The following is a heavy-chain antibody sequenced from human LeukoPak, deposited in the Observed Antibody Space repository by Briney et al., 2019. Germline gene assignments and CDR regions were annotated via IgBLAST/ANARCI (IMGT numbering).Heavy chain of an antibody. J-gene: IGHJ4*02. V-gene: IGHV4-4*07. CDR2: IYTSGST. Sequence: SETLSLTCTVSGGSISSHYWSWIRQPAGKGLEWIGRIYTSGSTNYNPSLKSRVTMSVDTSKNQFSLKLSSVTAADTAVYYCAGHSSSWYYFDYWGQGTLVTVSS. CDR1: GGSISSHY. D-gene: IGHD6-13*01. CDR3: AGHSSSWYYFDY.